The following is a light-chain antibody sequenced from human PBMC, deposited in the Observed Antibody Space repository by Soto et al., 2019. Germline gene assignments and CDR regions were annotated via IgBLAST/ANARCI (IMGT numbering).Light chain of an antibody. CDR3: QQYGGSTRT. V-gene: IGKV3-20*01. Sequence: FTQSPSFLSASVGDRVTITCRASQSISSSYLAWYQQKPGQAPRLLIYGASNRATGIPDRFSGSGSGTDFTLTISRLETEDFAVYHCQQYGGSTRTFGQGTKVDIK. CDR2: GAS. CDR1: QSISSSY. J-gene: IGKJ1*01.